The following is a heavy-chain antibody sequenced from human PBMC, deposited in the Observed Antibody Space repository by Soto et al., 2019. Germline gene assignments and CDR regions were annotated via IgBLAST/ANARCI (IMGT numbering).Heavy chain of an antibody. CDR3: AKEVGLMIVVVINYFDY. D-gene: IGHD3-22*01. V-gene: IGHV3-23*01. J-gene: IGHJ4*02. CDR1: GFTFSSYA. CDR2: ISGSGGST. Sequence: EVQLLESGGGLVQPGGSLRLSCAASGFTFSSYAMSWVRQAPGKGLEWVSAISGSGGSTYYADSVKGRFTISRDHSKNTLYLQMNSLRAEDTAVYYCAKEVGLMIVVVINYFDYWGQGTLVTVSS.